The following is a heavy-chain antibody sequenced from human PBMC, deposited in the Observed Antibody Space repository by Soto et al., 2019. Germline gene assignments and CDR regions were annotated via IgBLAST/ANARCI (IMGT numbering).Heavy chain of an antibody. CDR2: ISYEGRNK. D-gene: IGHD4-17*01. CDR3: AKGRDSTLLRWQYFDN. CDR1: GFTFSLYG. J-gene: IGHJ4*02. Sequence: GGSLRLPCAVSGFTFSLYGMHWVRQAPGKGLEWVAFISYEGRNKYYADSVKGRFTLSRDNSKNTLSLQMESLRPEDTAVYYCAKGRDSTLLRWQYFDNWGQGTQVTVSS. V-gene: IGHV3-30*18.